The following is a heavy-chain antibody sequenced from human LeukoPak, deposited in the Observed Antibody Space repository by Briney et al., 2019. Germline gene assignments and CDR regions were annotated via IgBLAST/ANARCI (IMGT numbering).Heavy chain of an antibody. CDR2: INHSGST. Sequence: SETLSLTCAVYGGSFGGYYWSWIRQPPGKGLEWIGEINHSGSTNYNPSLKSRVTISVDTSKNQFSLKLSSVTAADTAVYYCARGSYYDSSGYYSDFDYWGQGTLVTVSS. CDR3: ARGSYYDSSGYYSDFDY. J-gene: IGHJ4*02. D-gene: IGHD3-22*01. CDR1: GGSFGGYY. V-gene: IGHV4-34*01.